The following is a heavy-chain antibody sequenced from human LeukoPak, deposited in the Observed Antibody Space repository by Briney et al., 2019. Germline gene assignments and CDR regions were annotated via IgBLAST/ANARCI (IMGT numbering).Heavy chain of an antibody. D-gene: IGHD6-13*01. CDR3: ARGTAAAGRALDY. V-gene: IGHV3-33*01. CDR2: IWYDGSNK. Sequence: VIWYDGSNKYYAHSVKRRFTISRDNSKNTLYLQMNSLRAEDTAVYYCARGTAAAGRALDYWGQGTLVTVSS. J-gene: IGHJ4*02.